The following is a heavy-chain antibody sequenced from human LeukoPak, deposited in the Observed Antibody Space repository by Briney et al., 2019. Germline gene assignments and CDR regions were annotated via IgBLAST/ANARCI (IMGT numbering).Heavy chain of an antibody. D-gene: IGHD3-22*01. V-gene: IGHV3-9*01. CDR3: AKGYYDSSGYSSYYFHS. Sequence: GGSLRLSCTASGFTFDDHAMHWVRQVPGGGLQWVSVISWNSGYIDHVESVKGRFTISRDNPKNALYLQMNGLRPEDTAFYYCAKGYYDSSGYSSYYFHSWGQGTLVTVSS. CDR2: ISWNSGYI. CDR1: GFTFDDHA. J-gene: IGHJ4*02.